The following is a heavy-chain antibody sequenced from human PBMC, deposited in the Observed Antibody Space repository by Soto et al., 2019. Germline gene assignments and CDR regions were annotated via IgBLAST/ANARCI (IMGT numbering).Heavy chain of an antibody. D-gene: IGHD2-2*01. CDR3: CIVVVPAAIPY. V-gene: IGHV3-73*01. CDR1: GFTFSGSA. CDR2: IRSKANSYAT. Sequence: GGSLRLSCAASGFTFSGSAMHWVRQASGKGLEWVGRIRSKANSYATAYAASVKGRFTISRDDSKNTAYLQMNSLKTEDTAVYYCCIVVVPAAIPYWGQGTLVTVSS. J-gene: IGHJ4*02.